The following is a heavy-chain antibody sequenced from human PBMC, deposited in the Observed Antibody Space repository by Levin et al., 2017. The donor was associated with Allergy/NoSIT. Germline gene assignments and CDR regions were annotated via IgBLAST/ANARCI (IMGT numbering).Heavy chain of an antibody. V-gene: IGHV3-49*03. CDR1: GFIFGDYA. J-gene: IGHJ6*02. CDR3: TRGVVVPAAMKYYSYGMDV. D-gene: IGHD2-2*01. Sequence: PGGSLRLSCTASGFIFGDYAMSWFRQAPGKGLEWVGFTRSKAYGGTTEYAASVNGRFTISRDASKSIAYLQMNSLKTEDTAVYYGTRGVVVPAAMKYYSYGMDVWGQGTTVTVSS. CDR2: TRSKAYGGTT.